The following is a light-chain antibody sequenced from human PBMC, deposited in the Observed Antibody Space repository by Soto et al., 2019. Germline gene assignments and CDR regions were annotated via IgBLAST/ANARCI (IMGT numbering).Light chain of an antibody. CDR1: QSISSW. CDR2: DAS. Sequence: IQMTQSPSTLSASVGDRVTITCRASQSISSWLAWYQQKPGKAPKVLIFDASSLESGVPSRFSGSGSATEFTLTISSLQPDDFATYYCQQYSTYPWTFGQGTRLEIK. CDR3: QQYSTYPWT. V-gene: IGKV1-5*01. J-gene: IGKJ5*01.